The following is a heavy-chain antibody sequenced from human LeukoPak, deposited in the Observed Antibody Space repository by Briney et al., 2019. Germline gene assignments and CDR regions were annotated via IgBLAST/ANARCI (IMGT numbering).Heavy chain of an antibody. CDR2: ISSSGSYT. Sequence: GGSLRLSCAASGLSYSDSYMTWIRQAPGKGLEWVSYISSSGSYTNYADSVQGRFTVSRDNAKNSLFLHMTSLRAEDTAVYYCARDDPYGYYDYWGQGTLVTVSS. CDR1: GLSYSDSY. CDR3: ARDDPYGYYDY. D-gene: IGHD2-2*03. V-gene: IGHV3-11*06. J-gene: IGHJ4*02.